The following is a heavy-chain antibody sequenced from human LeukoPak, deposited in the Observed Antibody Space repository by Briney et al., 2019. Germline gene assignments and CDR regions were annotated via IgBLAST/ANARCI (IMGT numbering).Heavy chain of an antibody. CDR2: INNSGGRR. D-gene: IGHD1-26*01. CDR3: VKAKVGATFDS. Sequence: GGSLRLSCSASGFTFSSYSMDWVRQAPGKRPEYVSGINNSGGRREYADSVQGRFTISRDNSKNTVYLQMSSLRPEDTAVYYCVKAKVGATFDSWGPGTLVTISS. J-gene: IGHJ4*02. V-gene: IGHV3-64D*06. CDR1: GFTFSSYS.